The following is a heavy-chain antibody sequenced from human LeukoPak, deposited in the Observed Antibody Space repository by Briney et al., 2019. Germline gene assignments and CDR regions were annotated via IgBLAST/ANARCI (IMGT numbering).Heavy chain of an antibody. CDR2: IWNDGNNQ. CDR3: ARLQGDYYGSGSYPDWYFDL. Sequence: GGSLRLSCAASGFTFRSYAMQWVRQAPGKGLEWVAVIWNDGNNQYYTDSVKGRFTISRDNSKNTLYLQMNSLRAGGTAVYYCARLQGDYYGSGSYPDWYFDLWGRGTLVTVSS. D-gene: IGHD3-10*01. J-gene: IGHJ2*01. V-gene: IGHV3-33*01. CDR1: GFTFRSYA.